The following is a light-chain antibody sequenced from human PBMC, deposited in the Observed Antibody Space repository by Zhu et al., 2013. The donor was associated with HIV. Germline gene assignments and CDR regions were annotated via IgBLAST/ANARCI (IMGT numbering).Light chain of an antibody. CDR3: QHFNSWPPLFI. Sequence: EIVLTQSPATLSVFPGEIVTLSCRASQSVGSDLAWYQQKPGQAPRLLIYSTSTRATGVPDRFSGSGSGTEFILTINSLQSEDLAVYYCQHFNSWPPLFIFGPGTKVNIK. CDR2: STS. V-gene: IGKV3-15*01. CDR1: QSVGSD. J-gene: IGKJ3*01.